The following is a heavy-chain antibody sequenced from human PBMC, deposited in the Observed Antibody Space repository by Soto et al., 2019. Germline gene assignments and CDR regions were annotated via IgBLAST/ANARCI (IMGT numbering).Heavy chain of an antibody. J-gene: IGHJ4*02. CDR2: IHHSGTT. Sequence: SETLSLTCTVSGDSVSSGSSYWSWIRQPPGKGLEWIAYIHHSGTTNYNPSLKSRVTISVDTSKNQFSLKLTSVTAADTAMFYCARGGGYCGTTSCYTYFFDYWGQGALVTVSS. D-gene: IGHD2-2*01. CDR1: GDSVSSGSSY. CDR3: ARGGGYCGTTSCYTYFFDY. V-gene: IGHV4-61*01.